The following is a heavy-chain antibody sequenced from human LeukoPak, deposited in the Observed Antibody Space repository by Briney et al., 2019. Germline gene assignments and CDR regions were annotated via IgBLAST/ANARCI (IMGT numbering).Heavy chain of an antibody. V-gene: IGHV4-61*02. J-gene: IGHJ5*02. Sequence: TLSLTCTVSGGSISSGSYYWSWIRQPAGKGLEWIGRIYTSGSTNYNPSLKSRVTISVDTSKNQFSLKLSSVTAADTAVYYCARDRHIINWFDPWGQGTLVTVSS. CDR3: ARDRHIINWFDP. CDR2: IYTSGST. CDR1: GGSISSGSYY. D-gene: IGHD2-21*01.